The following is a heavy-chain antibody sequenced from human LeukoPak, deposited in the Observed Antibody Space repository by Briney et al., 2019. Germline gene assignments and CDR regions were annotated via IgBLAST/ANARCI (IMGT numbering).Heavy chain of an antibody. D-gene: IGHD3-22*01. Sequence: SETLSLTCSVSGDSITSYAWWSWVRQPPGKGLEWIGEIHLSGVTNYNPSLESRVTMSIDKSKNQLSLNLMSVTAADTAVYYCARVISSAWRQMDLWGQGILVTVSS. CDR1: GDSITSYAW. CDR3: ARVISSAWRQMDL. V-gene: IGHV4-4*02. J-gene: IGHJ5*02. CDR2: IHLSGVT.